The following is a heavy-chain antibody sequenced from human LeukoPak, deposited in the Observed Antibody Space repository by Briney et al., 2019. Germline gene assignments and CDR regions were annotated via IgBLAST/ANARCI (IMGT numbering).Heavy chain of an antibody. CDR2: ISYDGSNK. CDR3: ARGIMAAAFDY. J-gene: IGHJ4*02. CDR1: GFTFSSYA. V-gene: IGHV3-30-3*01. Sequence: GGSLRLSCAASGFTFSSYAMHWVRQAPGMGLEWVAVISYDGSNKYYADSVKGRFTISRDNSKNTLYLQMNSLRAEDTAVYYCARGIMAAAFDYWGQGTLVTVSS. D-gene: IGHD3-16*01.